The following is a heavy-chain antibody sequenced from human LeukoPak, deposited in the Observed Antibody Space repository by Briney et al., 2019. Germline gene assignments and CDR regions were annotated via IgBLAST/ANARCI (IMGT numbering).Heavy chain of an antibody. CDR3: ARDEKKYSYGKSYYYYGMDV. D-gene: IGHD5-18*01. Sequence: GASVKVSCKASGYTFTSYAMHWVRQAPGQRLEWMGWINAGNGNTKYSQKFQGRVTITRDTSASTAYMELSSLRSEDTAVYYCARDEKKYSYGKSYYYYGMDVWGQGTTVTVSS. V-gene: IGHV1-3*01. CDR1: GYTFTSYA. J-gene: IGHJ6*02. CDR2: INAGNGNT.